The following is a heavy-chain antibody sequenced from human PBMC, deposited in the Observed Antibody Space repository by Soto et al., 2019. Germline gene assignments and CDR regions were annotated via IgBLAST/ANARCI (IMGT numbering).Heavy chain of an antibody. CDR3: AKDGSRIAAPFVY. D-gene: IGHD6-13*01. CDR1: GFTFSSYA. J-gene: IGHJ4*02. Sequence: PGGSLRLSCAASGFTFSSYAMSWVRQAPGKGLEWVSGISGSGISTYADSVKGRFTISRDNSKKTLYLQMNSLRVEDTAVYYCAKDGSRIAAPFVYWGQGTLVTVTS. CDR2: ISGSGIST. V-gene: IGHV3-23*01.